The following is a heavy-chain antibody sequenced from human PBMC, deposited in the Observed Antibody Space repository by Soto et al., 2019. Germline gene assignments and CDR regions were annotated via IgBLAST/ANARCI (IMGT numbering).Heavy chain of an antibody. CDR1: GFTFSSYS. V-gene: IGHV3-48*02. Sequence: GGSLRLSCAASGFTFSSYSMNWVRQAPGKGLEWVSYISSSSSTIYYADSVKGRFTISRDNAKNSLYLQMNSLRDEDTAVYYCARESWGYYYDSFVDYWGQGTLVTVSS. J-gene: IGHJ4*02. CDR3: ARESWGYYYDSFVDY. CDR2: ISSSSSTI. D-gene: IGHD3-22*01.